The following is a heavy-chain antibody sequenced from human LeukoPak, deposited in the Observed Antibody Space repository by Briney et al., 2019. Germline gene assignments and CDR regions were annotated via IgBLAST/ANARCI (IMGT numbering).Heavy chain of an antibody. Sequence: ASVKVSCKASGYTLSGHYMHWVRQAPGQGLEWMGWINPNSGGTNYAQKFQGRVTMTRDTSISTAYMELSRLRSDDTAVYYCARAFTGYSSSWYAYWGQGTLVTVSS. D-gene: IGHD6-13*01. CDR2: INPNSGGT. V-gene: IGHV1-2*02. CDR1: GYTLSGHY. J-gene: IGHJ4*02. CDR3: ARAFTGYSSSWYAY.